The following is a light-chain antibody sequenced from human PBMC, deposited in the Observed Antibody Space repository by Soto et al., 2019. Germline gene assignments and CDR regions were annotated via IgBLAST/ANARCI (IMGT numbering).Light chain of an antibody. CDR3: SSYAGSNNFYV. Sequence: QSVLTQRPSASGSPGESGPISCAGTSSDVGGYNHVSWYKQHPGKAPKLVIYEVSTRPSGVPDRLSGSKSGNTASPTVSGLQAEDEADYYCSSYAGSNNFYVFGTVTKVTVL. J-gene: IGLJ1*01. V-gene: IGLV2-8*01. CDR1: SSDVGGYNH. CDR2: EVS.